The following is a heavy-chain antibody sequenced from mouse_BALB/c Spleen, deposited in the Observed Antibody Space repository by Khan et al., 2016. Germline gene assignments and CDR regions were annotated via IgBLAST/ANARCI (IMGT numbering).Heavy chain of an antibody. V-gene: IGHV3-2*02. CDR2: ISYSGST. J-gene: IGHJ4*01. CDR1: GYSITSDYA. Sequence: EVQLQEPGPGLVKPSQSLSLTCTVTGYSITSDYAWNCFRQFPGNKLARMAYISYSGSTRYTPSLPSRISITRDTSKNQFILQLISVTTRDTATYYCARNWDAMDYWGQGTSVTVSS. D-gene: IGHD4-1*01. CDR3: ARNWDAMDY.